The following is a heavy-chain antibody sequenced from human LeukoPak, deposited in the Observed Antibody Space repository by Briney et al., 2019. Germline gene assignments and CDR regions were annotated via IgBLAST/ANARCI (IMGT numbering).Heavy chain of an antibody. Sequence: SETLSLTCTVSGGSISSYYWSWIRQPPGKGPEWIGYIYYSGSTNYNPSLKSRVTISVDTSKNQFSLKLSSVTAADTAVYYCARVNPDRDASDIWGQGTMVTVSS. J-gene: IGHJ3*02. V-gene: IGHV4-59*01. CDR1: GGSISSYY. CDR3: ARVNPDRDASDI. D-gene: IGHD1-14*01. CDR2: IYYSGST.